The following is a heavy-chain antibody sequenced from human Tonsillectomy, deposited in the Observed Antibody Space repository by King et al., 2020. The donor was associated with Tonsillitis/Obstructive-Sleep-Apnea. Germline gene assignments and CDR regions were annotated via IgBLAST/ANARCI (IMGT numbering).Heavy chain of an antibody. CDR1: GFTFSTYW. V-gene: IGHV3-7*01. CDR3: ARDKVAGATKFEY. Sequence: VQLVESGGGLVQPGGSLRLSCAASGFTFSTYWMSWVRQTPGKGLEWVANMKQDGGEIYYVDSVKGRFTISRDNAKKSLYLQMNSLRVEDTAVYYCARDKVAGATKFEYWGQGTLVTVSS. D-gene: IGHD1-26*01. J-gene: IGHJ4*02. CDR2: MKQDGGEI.